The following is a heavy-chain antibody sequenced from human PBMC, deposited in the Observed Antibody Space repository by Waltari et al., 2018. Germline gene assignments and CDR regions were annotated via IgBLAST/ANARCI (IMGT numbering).Heavy chain of an antibody. CDR3: ARSSYESSRYYPFDY. J-gene: IGHJ4*02. Sequence: QVQLVQSGAEVKPPGASVTVSCQASGYPFTYSSIDWVRQAPGQGLEYMGWINPNSGGTNYAQRLQGRVTMTRDRSIGTAYMELTRLRSDDTAVYYCARSSYESSRYYPFDYWGQGTLVTVSS. CDR2: INPNSGGT. V-gene: IGHV1-2*02. CDR1: GYPFTYSS. D-gene: IGHD3-22*01.